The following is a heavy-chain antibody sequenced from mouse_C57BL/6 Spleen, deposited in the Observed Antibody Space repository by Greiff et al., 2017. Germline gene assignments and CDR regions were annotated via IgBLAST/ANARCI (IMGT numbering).Heavy chain of an antibody. CDR2: IDPSDSYT. D-gene: IGHD1-1*01. Sequence: QVQLQQPGAELVMPGASVKLSCKASGYTFTSYWMHWVKQRPGQGLEWIGEIDPSDSYTNYNQKFKGKSTLTVDKSSSTAYMQLSSLTSEDSAVYYCARHYGSSLWYFDVWGTGTTVTVSS. V-gene: IGHV1-69*01. CDR3: ARHYGSSLWYFDV. J-gene: IGHJ1*03. CDR1: GYTFTSYW.